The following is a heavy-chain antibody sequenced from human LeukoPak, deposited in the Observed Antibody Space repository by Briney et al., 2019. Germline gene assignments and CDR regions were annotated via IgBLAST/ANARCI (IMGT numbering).Heavy chain of an antibody. CDR2: LNPAGGST. CDR1: GYTFTSYY. CDR3: ARGDAQEVTLDY. Sequence: ASVKVSCTASGYTFTSYYYIHWVRQAPGQGLEWIGILNPAGGSTCYAQKFQGRVTVTRDTSTSTVYMELSSLRSEDTAVYYCARGDAQEVTLDYWGQGTLVTVSS. V-gene: IGHV1-46*01. D-gene: IGHD2-21*02. J-gene: IGHJ4*02.